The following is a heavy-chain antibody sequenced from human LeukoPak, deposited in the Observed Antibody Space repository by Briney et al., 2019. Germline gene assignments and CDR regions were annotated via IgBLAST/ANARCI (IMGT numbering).Heavy chain of an antibody. CDR3: ARPYGSGSFDNWFDP. J-gene: IGHJ5*02. CDR2: INPNSGDT. D-gene: IGHD3-10*01. V-gene: IGHV1-2*06. Sequence: GASVKVSCKASGYTLTAHYMHWVRQAPGQGLEWMGRINPNSGDTNYAQKFQGRVTMTRDTSISTAYMDLSRPTSDDTAVYYCARPYGSGSFDNWFDPWGQGTLVIVSS. CDR1: GYTLTAHY.